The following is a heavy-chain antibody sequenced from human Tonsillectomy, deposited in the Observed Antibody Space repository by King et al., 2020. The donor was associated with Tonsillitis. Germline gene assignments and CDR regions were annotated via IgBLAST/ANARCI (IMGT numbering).Heavy chain of an antibody. J-gene: IGHJ3*01. Sequence: VQLQESGPGLVKPSETLFLTCIVSGGSMRSYYWSWFRQSPGKGLEWIGYIYYSGTTNYNPSLQSRVTISVDTSKNQVFLRFNFVTAADTPPFYCARHIGAFRAFDGWGQGTMVTVSS. CDR3: ARHIGAFRAFDG. D-gene: IGHD3-3*01. CDR2: IYYSGTT. V-gene: IGHV4-59*01. CDR1: GGSMRSYY.